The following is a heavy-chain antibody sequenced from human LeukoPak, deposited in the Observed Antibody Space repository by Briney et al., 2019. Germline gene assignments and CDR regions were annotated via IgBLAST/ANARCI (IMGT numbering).Heavy chain of an antibody. CDR2: IYTSGST. CDR1: GGSISSYY. V-gene: IGHV4-4*07. Sequence: SETLSLTCTVSGGSISSYYWSWIRQPAGKGLEWIGRIYTSGSTNYNPSLKSRVTISVDTSKNQFSLKLNSVTAADTAVYYCAGAAQQLVYNWFDPWGQGTLVTVSS. CDR3: AGAAQQLVYNWFDP. D-gene: IGHD6-13*01. J-gene: IGHJ5*02.